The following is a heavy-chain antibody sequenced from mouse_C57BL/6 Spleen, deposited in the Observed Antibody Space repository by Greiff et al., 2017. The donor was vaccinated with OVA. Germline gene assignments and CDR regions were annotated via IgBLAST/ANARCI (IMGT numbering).Heavy chain of an antibody. V-gene: IGHV2-2*01. CDR2: IWSGGST. D-gene: IGHD4-1*01. Sequence: VMLVESGPGLVQPSQSLSITCTVSGFSLTSYGVHWVRQSPGKGLEWLGVIWSGGSTDYNAAFISRLSISKDNSKSQVFFKMNSLQADDTAIYYCARLTGYFDYWGQGTTLTVSS. J-gene: IGHJ2*01. CDR1: GFSLTSYG. CDR3: ARLTGYFDY.